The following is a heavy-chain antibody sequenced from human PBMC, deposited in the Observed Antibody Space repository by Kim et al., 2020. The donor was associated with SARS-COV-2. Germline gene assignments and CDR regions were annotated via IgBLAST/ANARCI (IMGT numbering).Heavy chain of an antibody. J-gene: IGHJ4*02. D-gene: IGHD5-12*01. CDR1: GGSFSGYY. Sequence: SETLSLTCAVYGGSFSGYYWSWIRQPPGKGLEWIGEINHSGSTNYNPSLKSRVTISVDTSKNQFSLKLSSVTAADTAVYYCARGARRGFLDYWGQGTLVTVSS. CDR3: ARGARRGFLDY. V-gene: IGHV4-34*01. CDR2: INHSGST.